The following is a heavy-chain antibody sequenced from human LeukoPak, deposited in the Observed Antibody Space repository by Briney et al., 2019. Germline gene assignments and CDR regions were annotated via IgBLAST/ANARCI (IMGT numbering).Heavy chain of an antibody. D-gene: IGHD3-22*01. J-gene: IGHJ4*02. Sequence: GGSLRLSCAASGFTVSSNYMSWVRQAPGKGLEWVSVIYSGGSTYYADSVKGRFTISRDNSKNTLYLQMNSLRAEDTAVYYCAILGGYYYVSSGYYPDYWGQGTLVTVSS. CDR1: GFTVSSNY. V-gene: IGHV3-66*02. CDR2: IYSGGST. CDR3: AILGGYYYVSSGYYPDY.